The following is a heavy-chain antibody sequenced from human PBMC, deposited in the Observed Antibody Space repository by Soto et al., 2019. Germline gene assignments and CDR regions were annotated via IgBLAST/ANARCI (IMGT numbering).Heavy chain of an antibody. V-gene: IGHV3-23*01. D-gene: IGHD2-21*01. CDR1: GFTFGSYA. Sequence: GSLRLSCAASGFTFGSYAMSWFRQAPGKGLEWVSAISGSGVSTYYADSVKGRFTISRDNSKNTLYMQMNSLRAEDTALYNRAKDKVVSGSEYFQHWGQGTMVTVYS. CDR3: AKDKVVSGSEYFQH. J-gene: IGHJ1*01. CDR2: ISGSGVST.